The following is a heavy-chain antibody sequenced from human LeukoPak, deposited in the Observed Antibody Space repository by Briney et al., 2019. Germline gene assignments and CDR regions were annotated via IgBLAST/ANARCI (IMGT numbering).Heavy chain of an antibody. D-gene: IGHD6-19*01. V-gene: IGHV1-8*01. CDR1: GYTFTSYD. CDR2: MNPNSGNT. CDR3: ARGLYSSGWLGNDAFDI. J-gene: IGHJ3*02. Sequence: SVKVSCKASGYTFTSYDINWVRRATGQGLEWMGWMNPNSGNTGYAQKFQGRVTMTRNTSISTAYMELSSLRSEDTAVYYCARGLYSSGWLGNDAFDIWGQGTMVTVSS.